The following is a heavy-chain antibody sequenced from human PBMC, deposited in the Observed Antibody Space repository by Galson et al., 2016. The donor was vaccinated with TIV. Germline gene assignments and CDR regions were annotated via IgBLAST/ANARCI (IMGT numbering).Heavy chain of an antibody. Sequence: SETLSLTCAVYGGSLRGHYWSWIRQPPGKGPEWIGEISHSGSTNQNPSLKSRVTISVDTSKNQFSLNLKSVTAADTAVYYCARHSTSGFPAIEVAARRRPFDIWGQGTMVTVSS. CDR3: ARHSTSGFPAIEVAARRRPFDI. CDR2: ISHSGST. J-gene: IGHJ3*02. CDR1: GGSLRGHY. D-gene: IGHD6-19*01. V-gene: IGHV4-34*01.